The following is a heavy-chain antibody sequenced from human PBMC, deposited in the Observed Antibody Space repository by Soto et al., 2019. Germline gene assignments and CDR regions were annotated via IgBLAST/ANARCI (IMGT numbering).Heavy chain of an antibody. Sequence: EVQLVESGGGLVKPGGSLRLSCAASGFTFSSYSMNWVRQAPGKGLEWVSSISSSSSYIYYADSVKGRFTISRDNAKNSLYLQMNSLRAEDTAVYYCARDPGYCSSTSCYPTPYYYYYMDVWGKGTTVTVSS. CDR1: GFTFSSYS. CDR3: ARDPGYCSSTSCYPTPYYYYYMDV. CDR2: ISSSSSYI. V-gene: IGHV3-21*01. D-gene: IGHD2-2*03. J-gene: IGHJ6*03.